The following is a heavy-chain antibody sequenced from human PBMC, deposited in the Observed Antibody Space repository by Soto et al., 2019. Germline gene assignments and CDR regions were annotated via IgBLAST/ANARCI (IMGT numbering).Heavy chain of an antibody. CDR3: ARDLSRGITLIALEIHY. J-gene: IGHJ4*02. D-gene: IGHD3-22*01. V-gene: IGHV3-30-3*01. Sequence: GGSLRLSCAASGFTFNNYAMHWVRQAPGKGLELVAIISYDGSNKFYAESVRGRFTISRDNSKNSVFLQMSSLRSEDTAVYYCARDLSRGITLIALEIHYWGQGTLVTVSS. CDR2: ISYDGSNK. CDR1: GFTFNNYA.